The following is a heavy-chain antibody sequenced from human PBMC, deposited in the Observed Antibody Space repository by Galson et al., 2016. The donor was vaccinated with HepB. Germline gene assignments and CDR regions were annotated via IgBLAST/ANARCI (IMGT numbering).Heavy chain of an antibody. J-gene: IGHJ4*02. V-gene: IGHV4-34*01. D-gene: IGHD3-9*01. CDR2: INHSGIT. CDR3: ARDYHMGRF. CDR1: GGSFSGYY. Sequence: EPLSLTCGVSGGSFSGYYWSWIRQPPGKGLEWIGEINHSGITNYNPSLKSRVTVSFDTSKNQFSLKITSVTAADTAMYYCARDYHMGRFWGQGTLVIVSS.